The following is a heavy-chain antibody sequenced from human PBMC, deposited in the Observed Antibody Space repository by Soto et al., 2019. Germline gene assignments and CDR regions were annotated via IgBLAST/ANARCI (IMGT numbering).Heavy chain of an antibody. CDR2: IRTSVGDT. V-gene: IGHV3-23*01. D-gene: IGHD4-17*01. CDR3: AKDPTYDYGYFDS. J-gene: IGHJ4*02. Sequence: GGSLRLSCGASGFTFISYAMNWVRQAPGKGLEWVSTIRTSVGDTYYAASVKGRFTISRDNSKSTVYLHLNSLRAEDTAIYYCAKDPTYDYGYFDSWGQGTLVTVSS. CDR1: GFTFISYA.